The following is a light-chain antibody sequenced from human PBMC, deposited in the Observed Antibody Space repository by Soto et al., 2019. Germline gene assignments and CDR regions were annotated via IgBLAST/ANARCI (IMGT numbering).Light chain of an antibody. Sequence: EIVMTQSPGTLSVTPGERATLSCRASQSVSSNLAWYQQKPGQAPRLLTSDASTRATGIPARFSGSGSGTEFTLTVSSLQSEDFAVYYCQQYIKWPITFGQGTRLEIK. CDR3: QQYIKWPIT. J-gene: IGKJ5*01. CDR2: DAS. CDR1: QSVSSN. V-gene: IGKV3-15*01.